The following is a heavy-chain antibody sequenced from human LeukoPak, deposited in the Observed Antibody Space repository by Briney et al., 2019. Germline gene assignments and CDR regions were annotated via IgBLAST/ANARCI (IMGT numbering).Heavy chain of an antibody. CDR1: GFTFNDYW. J-gene: IGHJ6*03. D-gene: IGHD2-15*01. V-gene: IGHV3-74*01. CDR3: AKGHSGSFPFYYYMDV. CDR2: INTDGSRI. Sequence: GGSLRLSCAASGFTFNDYWMHWVRQAPGQGLVWVSRINTDGSRIYYADSVKGRFTISRDNAKNSVFLQMSSLRAEDTAVYYCAKGHSGSFPFYYYMDVWGKGTTVTVSS.